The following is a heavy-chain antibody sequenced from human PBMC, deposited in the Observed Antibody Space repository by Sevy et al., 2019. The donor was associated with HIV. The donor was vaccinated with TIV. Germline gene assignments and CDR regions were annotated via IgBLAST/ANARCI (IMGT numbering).Heavy chain of an antibody. Sequence: GGSLRLSCAASGFSISDFYMSWIRQAPGKGPQWISYISSNSDTIYYTDSVKGRFTISRDNAKNSLYLQMSSLRAEDTAIYYCARDHVKDGDLGDYYYYAMDVWGRGTTVTVSS. CDR1: GFSISDFY. D-gene: IGHD4-17*01. CDR3: ARDHVKDGDLGDYYYYAMDV. CDR2: ISSNSDTI. V-gene: IGHV3-11*01. J-gene: IGHJ6*02.